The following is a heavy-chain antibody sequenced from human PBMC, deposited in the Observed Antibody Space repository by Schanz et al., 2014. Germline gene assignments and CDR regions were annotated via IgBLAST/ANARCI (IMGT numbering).Heavy chain of an antibody. V-gene: IGHV3-23*01. CDR2: ISGSGGST. CDR1: GFIFGSSV. J-gene: IGHJ3*02. Sequence: EVQLLESGGGLIQPGGSLRLSCAASGFIFGSSVMAWVRQAPGKGLEWVSGISGSGGSTYYADSVKGRFTISRDNSKNTLYLQMNSLRAEDTAVYYCAKGRFGELSAFDIWGQGTMVTVSP. D-gene: IGHD3-10*01. CDR3: AKGRFGELSAFDI.